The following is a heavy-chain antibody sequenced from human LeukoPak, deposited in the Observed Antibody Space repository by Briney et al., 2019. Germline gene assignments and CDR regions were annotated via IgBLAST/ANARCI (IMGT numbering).Heavy chain of an antibody. V-gene: IGHV3-30-3*01. CDR2: ISYDGSNK. CDR1: GFTFSSYA. D-gene: IGHD2-2*02. J-gene: IGHJ4*02. CDR3: ASVPIFDCSSTSCYILDY. Sequence: GGSLRLSCAASGFTFSSYAMHWVRQAPGKGLEWVAVISYDGSNKYYADSVKGRFTISRDNSKNTLYLQMNSLRAEDTAVYYCASVPIFDCSSTSCYILDYWGQGTLVTVSS.